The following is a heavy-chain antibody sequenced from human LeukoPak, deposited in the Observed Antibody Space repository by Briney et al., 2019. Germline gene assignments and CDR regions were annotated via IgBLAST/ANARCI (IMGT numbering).Heavy chain of an antibody. D-gene: IGHD2-2*02. V-gene: IGHV4-34*01. CDR3: ARRYCSSTSCYMEFDY. Sequence: PSETLSLTCAVYGGSFSGYYWSWIRQPPGKGLEWIGEINHSGSTNYNPSLKSRVTISVDTSKNQFSLKLSSVTAADTAVYDCARRYCSSTSCYMEFDYWGQGTLVTVSS. CDR2: INHSGST. J-gene: IGHJ4*02. CDR1: GGSFSGYY.